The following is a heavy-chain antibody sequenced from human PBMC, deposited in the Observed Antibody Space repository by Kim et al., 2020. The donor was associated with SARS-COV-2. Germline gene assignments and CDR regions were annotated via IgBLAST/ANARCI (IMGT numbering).Heavy chain of an antibody. D-gene: IGHD3-3*01. V-gene: IGHV3-49*02. Sequence: SVKGRFTISRDDSKSIAYLQMNSLKTEDTAVYYCTRDGVEYYDFWSGYLNWGQGTLVTVSS. CDR3: TRDGVEYYDFWSGYLN. J-gene: IGHJ4*02.